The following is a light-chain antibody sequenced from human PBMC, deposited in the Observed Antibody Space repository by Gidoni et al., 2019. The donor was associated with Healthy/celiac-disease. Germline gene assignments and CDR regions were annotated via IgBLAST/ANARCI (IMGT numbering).Light chain of an antibody. CDR1: SSNIGNNA. CDR3: AAWDDSLNGVV. Sequence: QSVLTQPPSVSEAPSRRVTISCSGSSSNIGNNAVNWYQQLPGKAPKLLIYYDDLLPSGVSDRFSGSKSGTSASLAISGLQSEDEADYYCAAWDDSLNGVVFGGGTKLTVL. V-gene: IGLV1-36*01. J-gene: IGLJ2*01. CDR2: YDD.